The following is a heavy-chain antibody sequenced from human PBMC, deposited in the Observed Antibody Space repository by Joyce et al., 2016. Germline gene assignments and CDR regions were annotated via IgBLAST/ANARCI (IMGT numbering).Heavy chain of an antibody. D-gene: IGHD1-7*01. CDR2: ISFDGTKK. CDR1: GFTFRSYA. J-gene: IGHJ4*02. Sequence: QVQLVESGGGVVQPGRSLRLSCAASGFTFRSYAIHWVRQAQGKGLEWVAVISFDGTKKDYADSVKGRFTISRDNSENTLYLQMNSLRAEDTAVYYCAKDDIGYNWNSPNFDYWGQGTLVTVSS. V-gene: IGHV3-30*18. CDR3: AKDDIGYNWNSPNFDY.